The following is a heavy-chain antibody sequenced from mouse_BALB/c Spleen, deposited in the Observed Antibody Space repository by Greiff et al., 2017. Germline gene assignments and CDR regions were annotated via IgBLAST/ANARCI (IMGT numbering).Heavy chain of an antibody. Sequence: EVQLQESGPGLVKPSQSLSLTCSVTGYSITSGYYWNWIRQFPGNKLEWMGYISYDGSNNYNPSLKNRISITRDTSKNQFFLKLNSVTTEDTATYYCARGDYYGSSYWGQGTTLTVSS. V-gene: IGHV3-6*02. D-gene: IGHD1-1*01. J-gene: IGHJ2*01. CDR2: ISYDGSN. CDR1: GYSITSGYY. CDR3: ARGDYYGSSY.